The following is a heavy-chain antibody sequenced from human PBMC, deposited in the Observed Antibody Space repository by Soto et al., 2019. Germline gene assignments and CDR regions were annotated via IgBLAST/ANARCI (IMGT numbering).Heavy chain of an antibody. J-gene: IGHJ4*02. CDR3: AKGAPYSSGPFDY. V-gene: IGHV3-30*18. CDR1: GFTVSSYG. CDR2: ISYAGSNK. Sequence: SLRLSCAASGFTVSSYGMHWVRQAPGKGLEWVAVISYAGSNKYYADSVKGRFTISRDNSKNTLYLQMNSLRAEDTAVYYCAKGAPYSSGPFDYWGQGTLVTVSS. D-gene: IGHD6-19*01.